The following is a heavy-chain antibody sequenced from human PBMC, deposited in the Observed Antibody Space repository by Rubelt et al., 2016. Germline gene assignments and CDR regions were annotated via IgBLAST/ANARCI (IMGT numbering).Heavy chain of an antibody. D-gene: IGHD6-13*01. CDR1: GGSISSYY. CDR2: IYYSGRP. J-gene: IGHJ4*02. V-gene: IGHV4-59*08. Sequence: QVQLQESGPGLVKPSETLSLTCTVSGGSISSYYWSWIRQPPGKGLEWIGYIYYSGRPNYNPSLKSRVTISGDTSTNQFSLRLRSVTAADTAVYYCARHWSGYSSSWYYFDYWGQGTLVTVSS. CDR3: ARHWSGYSSSWYYFDY.